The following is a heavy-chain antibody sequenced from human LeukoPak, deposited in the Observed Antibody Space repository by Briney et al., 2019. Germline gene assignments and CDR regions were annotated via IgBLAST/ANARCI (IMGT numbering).Heavy chain of an antibody. CDR1: GFTVTSYY. J-gene: IGHJ4*02. D-gene: IGHD1-26*01. CDR2: IYSGGST. V-gene: IGHV3-53*01. CDR3: ARGGGSYYRDDY. Sequence: PGGSLRLSCAASGFTVTSYYMSWVHQAPGKGLEWVSVIYSGGSTYYADSVKGRFTISRDNSKNTLYLQVNSLRAEDTAVYYCARGGGSYYRDDYWGQGTLVTVSS.